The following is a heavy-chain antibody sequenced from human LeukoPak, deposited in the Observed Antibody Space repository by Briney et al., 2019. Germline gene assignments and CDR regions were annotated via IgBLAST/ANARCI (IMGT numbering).Heavy chain of an antibody. Sequence: GGSLRLSCATSGFTFSNAWMSWVRQAPGKGLEWVGRIKSKTDGGTTDYAAPVKGRFTISRDDSKNTLYLQMNSQKTEDTAVYYCTGGVATLDFDYWGQGTLVTVSS. CDR1: GFTFSNAW. J-gene: IGHJ4*02. CDR2: IKSKTDGGTT. V-gene: IGHV3-15*01. D-gene: IGHD5-12*01. CDR3: TGGVATLDFDY.